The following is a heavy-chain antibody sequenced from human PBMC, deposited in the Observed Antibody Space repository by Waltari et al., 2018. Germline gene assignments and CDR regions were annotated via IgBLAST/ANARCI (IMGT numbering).Heavy chain of an antibody. J-gene: IGHJ4*02. V-gene: IGHV4-4*07. CDR2: IYARGST. D-gene: IGHD3-3*01. Sequence: QVQLQESGPGLVKPSETLSLTCTVSGGSISTSYWSWIRQPAGKGLEWIGRIYARGSTNYNPSLKSRVTMSVDTSKNQFSLKLTSVIAADTAVYYCARGADDFWSGYGEGYDSWGQGTLVTVSS. CDR3: ARGADDFWSGYGEGYDS. CDR1: GGSISTSY.